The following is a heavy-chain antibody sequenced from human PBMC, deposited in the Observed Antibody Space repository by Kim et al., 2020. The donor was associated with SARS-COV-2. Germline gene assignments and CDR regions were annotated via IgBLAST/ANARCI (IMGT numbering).Heavy chain of an antibody. V-gene: IGHV3-23*01. CDR2: ISGSGGST. Sequence: GGSLRLSCAASGFTFSSYAMSWVRQAPGKGLEWVSAISGSGGSTYYADSVKGRFTISRDNSKNTLYLQMNSLRAEDTAVYYCANLPGELVVVAATLDGMDVWGQGTTVTVSS. CDR3: ANLPGELVVVAATLDGMDV. J-gene: IGHJ6*02. CDR1: GFTFSSYA. D-gene: IGHD2-15*01.